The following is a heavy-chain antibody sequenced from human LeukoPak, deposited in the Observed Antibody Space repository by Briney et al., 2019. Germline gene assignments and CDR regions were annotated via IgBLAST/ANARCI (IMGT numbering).Heavy chain of an antibody. CDR3: ARCGAQLNWFDP. CDR1: GCSISSYY. D-gene: IGHD2-2*01. Sequence: PSETLSLTCTVSGCSISSYYWSWIRQPAGKGLEWIGRIYTSGSTYYNPSLKSRVTISVDTSKNQFSLKLNSVTAADSAVYYCARCGAQLNWFDPWGQGTLVTVSS. CDR2: IYTSGST. V-gene: IGHV4-4*07. J-gene: IGHJ5*02.